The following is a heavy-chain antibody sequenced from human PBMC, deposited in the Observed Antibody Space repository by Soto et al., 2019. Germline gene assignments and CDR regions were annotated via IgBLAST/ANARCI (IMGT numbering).Heavy chain of an antibody. V-gene: IGHV4-30-4*01. D-gene: IGHD2-2*01. CDR3: AMTVLDVSVVPADYYGMDV. J-gene: IGHJ6*02. CDR1: GGSMTSGDIF. CDR2: IYYRWCT. Sequence: PSETLSLTWTVSGGSMTSGDIFWTWIRQPPGKGLEGLVFIYYRWCTYYYPSIKSRLTISVDTSMNPISLKLTAVTAADTAVYFCAMTVLDVSVVPADYYGMDVWGQGTTVTVSS.